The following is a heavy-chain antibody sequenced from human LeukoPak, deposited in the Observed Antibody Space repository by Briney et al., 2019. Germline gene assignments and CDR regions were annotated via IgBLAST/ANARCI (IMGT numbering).Heavy chain of an antibody. CDR3: ASGSYLWGGMDV. CDR2: ISADSGHT. D-gene: IGHD1-26*01. Sequence: ASVKVSCKASGGSFSSYVITWVRQAPGQGLEWMGWISADSGHTYYAQNFQHRVTMTTDTSTSTGYMELRSLRSDDTAVYYCASGSYLWGGMDVWGQGTTVTVSS. V-gene: IGHV1-18*01. CDR1: GGSFSSYV. J-gene: IGHJ6*02.